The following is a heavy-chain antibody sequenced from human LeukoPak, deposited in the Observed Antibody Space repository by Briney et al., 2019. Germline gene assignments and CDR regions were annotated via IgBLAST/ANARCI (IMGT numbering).Heavy chain of an antibody. V-gene: IGHV3-21*01. CDR3: VRGYYFDY. Sequence: PGGSLRLSCAASGFTFITYCMTWLRQTPGKGLEWVSSISSSSYIYYADSVKGRFTISRDNAKNSLYLQMNSLRAEDTAVYYCVRGYYFDYWGQGTLVTVSS. J-gene: IGHJ4*02. CDR2: ISSSSYI. D-gene: IGHD3-22*01. CDR1: GFTFITYC.